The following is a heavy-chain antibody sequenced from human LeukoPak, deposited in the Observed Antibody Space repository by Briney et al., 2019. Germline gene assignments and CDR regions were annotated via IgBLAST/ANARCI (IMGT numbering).Heavy chain of an antibody. CDR2: ITVSGGSI. CDR3: ATSTGYSSSWQPPNDY. Sequence: GGSLRLSCVASGFTFSSYGMSWVRQAPGKGLEWVSGITVSGGSIYYADSVKGRFSISRDNSKDTLFLQMNSLRAEDTAVYYCATSTGYSSSWQPPNDYWGQGTLVTVSS. J-gene: IGHJ4*02. D-gene: IGHD6-13*01. V-gene: IGHV3-23*01. CDR1: GFTFSSYG.